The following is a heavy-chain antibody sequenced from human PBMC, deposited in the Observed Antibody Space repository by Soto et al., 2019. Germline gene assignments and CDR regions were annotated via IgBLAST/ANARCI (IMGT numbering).Heavy chain of an antibody. J-gene: IGHJ6*02. CDR2: ISYDGSNK. Sequence: QPGGSLRLSCAASGFTFSSYGMHWVRQAPGKGLEWVAVISYDGSNKYYADSVKGRFTISRDNSKNTLYLQMNSLRAEDTAVYYCAKDLPGIQRNNTYYYYGMDVWGQGTTVTVSS. CDR3: AKDLPGIQRNNTYYYYGMDV. V-gene: IGHV3-30*18. CDR1: GFTFSSYG. D-gene: IGHD5-18*01.